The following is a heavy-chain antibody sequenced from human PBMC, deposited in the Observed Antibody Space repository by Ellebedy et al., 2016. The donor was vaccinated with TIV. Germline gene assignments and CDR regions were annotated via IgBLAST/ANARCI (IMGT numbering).Heavy chain of an antibody. CDR1: GFTFRTYG. D-gene: IGHD3-22*01. CDR2: IWYDGSNK. CDR3: ARDTYNFDSSGYYFDC. V-gene: IGHV3-33*01. J-gene: IGHJ4*02. Sequence: GGSLRLXXEASGFTFRTYGMHWVRQAPGKGLEWVAVIWYDGSNKKYADSVKGRFTISRDNSNNTLYLQMNSLRVEDTAVYYCARDTYNFDSSGYYFDCWGQGTLVTVSS.